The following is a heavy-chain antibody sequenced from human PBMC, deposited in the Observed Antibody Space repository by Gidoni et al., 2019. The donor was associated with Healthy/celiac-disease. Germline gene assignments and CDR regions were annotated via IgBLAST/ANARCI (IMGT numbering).Heavy chain of an antibody. CDR2: ISAYNGNT. D-gene: IGHD3-22*01. Sequence: QVQLVQSGAEVKKPGASVKVSCKASGYTFTSYGIRWVRQAPGQGLEWMGWISAYNGNTNYAQKLQGRVTMTTDTSTSTAYMELRSLRSDDTAVYYCARVKVTMIVVVIAPDYWGQGTLVTVSS. CDR1: GYTFTSYG. V-gene: IGHV1-18*04. CDR3: ARVKVTMIVVVIAPDY. J-gene: IGHJ4*02.